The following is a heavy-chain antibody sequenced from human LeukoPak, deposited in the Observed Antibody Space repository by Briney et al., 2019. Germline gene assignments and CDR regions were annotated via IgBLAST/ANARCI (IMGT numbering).Heavy chain of an antibody. Sequence: GGSLTLSCAGSGFTFRTHGMNWLRQAPGKGLERVSRMSGSGLSTSYADSVKGRFTISRDNSKNTVYLQMNSLRAEDTAVYYCAKDLLPLGSGSYNFDHWGQGTLVTVSS. J-gene: IGHJ4*02. D-gene: IGHD1-26*01. CDR2: MSGSGLST. V-gene: IGHV3-23*01. CDR3: AKDLLPLGSGSYNFDH. CDR1: GFTFRTHG.